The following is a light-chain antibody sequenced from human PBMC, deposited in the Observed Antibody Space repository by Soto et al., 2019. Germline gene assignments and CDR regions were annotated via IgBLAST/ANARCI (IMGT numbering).Light chain of an antibody. CDR3: GSYEGSSNV. CDR1: SSDVGGYNY. J-gene: IGLJ1*01. V-gene: IGLV2-8*01. CDR2: EVN. Sequence: QSVLTQPPSASGSPGQSVAISCTGTSSDVGGYNYVSWYQQHPGKAPKLMIYEVNKRPSGVPDRFSGSKSGNTASLTVSGLQAEDEADYYVGSYEGSSNVFGTGTKVTVX.